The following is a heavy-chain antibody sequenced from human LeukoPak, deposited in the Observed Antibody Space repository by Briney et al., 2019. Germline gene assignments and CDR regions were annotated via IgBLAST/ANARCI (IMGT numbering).Heavy chain of an antibody. CDR3: ARYTEYYFDY. V-gene: IGHV3-7*01. CDR2: MKRDGGEV. CDR1: GFTFSTYW. Sequence: GGSLRLSYASSGFTFSTYWMTWVRQAPGKGLEWVANMKRDGGEVYYANSVKGHFTISRDNAKNSLYLQMNSLRAEDTAVYYCARYTEYYFDYWGQGTLVTVSS. D-gene: IGHD2-2*02. J-gene: IGHJ4*02.